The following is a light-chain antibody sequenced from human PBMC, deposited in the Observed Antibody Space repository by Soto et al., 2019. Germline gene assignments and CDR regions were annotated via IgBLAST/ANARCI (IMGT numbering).Light chain of an antibody. J-gene: IGKJ1*01. CDR1: QSLVFSDGDTY. V-gene: IGKV2-24*01. CDR2: KDS. CDR3: MQATQLRT. Sequence: EIVMPQTPLSSPVTLGPPASISCRSRQSLVFSDGDTYLSWLQQRPGQPLRLLIYKDSNRFSGVPDRFSGSGAGKNFTLRISRVEAEDGGGYYCMQATQLRTFGQGTRVEIK.